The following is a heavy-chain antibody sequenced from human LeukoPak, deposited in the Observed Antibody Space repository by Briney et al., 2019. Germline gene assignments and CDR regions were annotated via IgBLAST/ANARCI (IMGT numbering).Heavy chain of an antibody. D-gene: IGHD2-21*01. CDR3: AGRTFGGESPAFDY. CDR2: IKKDGSEK. V-gene: IGHV3-7*03. J-gene: IGHJ4*02. Sequence: PGGSLRLSCTASGFIFSGSWMAWIRQAPGKGLEWVAIIKKDGSEKYYVDSMKGRFTISRDNAKNSLYLQMSNLRAEDTAIYYCAGRTFGGESPAFDYWGQGTLVTVSS. CDR1: GFIFSGSW.